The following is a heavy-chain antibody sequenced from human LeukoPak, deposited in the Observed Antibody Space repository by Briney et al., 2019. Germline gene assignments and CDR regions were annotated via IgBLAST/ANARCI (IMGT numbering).Heavy chain of an antibody. CDR2: ISGSGGST. J-gene: IGHJ1*01. D-gene: IGHD3-22*01. CDR1: GFTFSSYA. Sequence: GGSLRLSCAASGFTFSSYAMSWVRQAPGKGLEWVSAISGSGGSTYYADSVKGRFTISRDNSKNTLYLRMNSLRAEDTAVYYCAKDPKYYYDEGEGYFQHWGQGTLVTVSS. V-gene: IGHV3-23*01. CDR3: AKDPKYYYDEGEGYFQH.